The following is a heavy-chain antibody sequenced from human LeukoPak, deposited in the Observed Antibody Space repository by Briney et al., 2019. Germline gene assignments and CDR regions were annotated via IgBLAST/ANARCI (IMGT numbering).Heavy chain of an antibody. V-gene: IGHV3-15*01. CDR3: TTWYYYGSGGHYGMDV. Sequence: PGGSLRLSCAASGFTFSNAWMSWVRQAPGKGLEWVGRIKSKTDGGTTDYAAPVKGRLTISRDDSKNTLYLQMNSLKTEDTAVYYCTTWYYYGSGGHYGMDVWGQGTTVTVSS. CDR2: IKSKTDGGTT. J-gene: IGHJ6*02. CDR1: GFTFSNAW. D-gene: IGHD3-10*01.